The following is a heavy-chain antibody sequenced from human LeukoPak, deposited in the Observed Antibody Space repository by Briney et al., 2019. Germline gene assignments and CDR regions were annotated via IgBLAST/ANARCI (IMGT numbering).Heavy chain of an antibody. CDR2: INHSGST. CDR3: ARGYCTNGVCLGWFDP. Sequence: SETLSLTCAVYGGSFSGYYWSWIRQPPGKGLEWIGEINHSGSTNYNTSLKSRVTISVDTSKNQFSLKLSSVTAADTAVYYCARGYCTNGVCLGWFDPWGQGTLVTVSS. D-gene: IGHD2-8*01. J-gene: IGHJ5*02. V-gene: IGHV4-34*01. CDR1: GGSFSGYY.